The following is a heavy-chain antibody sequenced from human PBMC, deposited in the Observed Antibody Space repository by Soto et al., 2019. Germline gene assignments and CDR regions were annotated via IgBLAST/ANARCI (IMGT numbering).Heavy chain of an antibody. V-gene: IGHV1-69*13. Sequence: ASVKVSCKASVGTCSSYAISWVRQAPGQGLEWMGGIIPIFGTANYAQKFQGRVTITADESTSTAYMELSSLRSEDTAVYYCARALTMVRGVINYYYYYGMDVWGQGTTVTVSS. CDR3: ARALTMVRGVINYYYYYGMDV. D-gene: IGHD3-10*01. J-gene: IGHJ6*02. CDR1: VGTCSSYA. CDR2: IIPIFGTA.